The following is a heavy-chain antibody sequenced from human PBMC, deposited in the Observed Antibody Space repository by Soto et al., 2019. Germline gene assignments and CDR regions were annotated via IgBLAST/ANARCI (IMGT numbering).Heavy chain of an antibody. J-gene: IGHJ4*02. CDR3: AREYYDYIWGSYRYSNNFDY. CDR2: INAGNGNT. D-gene: IGHD3-16*02. V-gene: IGHV1-3*01. CDR1: GYTFTSYA. Sequence: QVQLVQSGAEVKKPGASVKVSCKASGYTFTSYAMHWVRQAPGQRLEWMGWINAGNGNTKYSQKFQGRVTITRDTSASTAYMELSSLRSEDTAVYYCAREYYDYIWGSYRYSNNFDYWGQGTLVTVSS.